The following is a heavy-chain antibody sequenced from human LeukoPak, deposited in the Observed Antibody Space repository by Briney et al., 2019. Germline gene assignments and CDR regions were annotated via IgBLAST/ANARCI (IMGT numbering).Heavy chain of an antibody. J-gene: IGHJ4*02. CDR1: GGTFSSYA. CDR2: IIPIFGTA. Sequence: SVKVSCKASGGTFSSYAISWARQAPGQGLEWMGGIIPIFGTANYAQKFQGRVTITADESTSTAYMELSSLRSEDTAVYYCARDFVAGATGDYWGQGTLVTVSS. D-gene: IGHD1-26*01. CDR3: ARDFVAGATGDY. V-gene: IGHV1-69*13.